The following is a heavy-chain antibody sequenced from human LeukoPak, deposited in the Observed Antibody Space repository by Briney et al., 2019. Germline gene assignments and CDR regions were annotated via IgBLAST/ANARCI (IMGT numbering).Heavy chain of an antibody. Sequence: SVKVSCKASGGTFSSCAISWVRQAPGQGLEWMGGIIPIFGTANYAQKFQGRVTMTRNTSISTAYMELSSLRSEDTAVYYCATYTYYYDSSGSNPFDYWGQGTLVTVSS. D-gene: IGHD3-22*01. CDR3: ATYTYYYDSSGSNPFDY. J-gene: IGHJ4*02. CDR2: IIPIFGTA. V-gene: IGHV1-69*05. CDR1: GGTFSSCA.